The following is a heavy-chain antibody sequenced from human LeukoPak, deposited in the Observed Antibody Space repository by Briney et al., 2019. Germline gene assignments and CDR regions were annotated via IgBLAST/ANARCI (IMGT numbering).Heavy chain of an antibody. CDR1: GGSISSYY. J-gene: IGHJ4*02. CDR3: ARGRTFDN. CDR2: IYDRGST. Sequence: SETLSLTCTVSGGSISSYYWSWIRQPPGKGLEWIGNIYDRGSTKYNPSLKGRVTISVDTSKNQFSLRMSSVTAADTAVYYCARGRTFDNWGQGTLVTVSS. V-gene: IGHV4-59*01.